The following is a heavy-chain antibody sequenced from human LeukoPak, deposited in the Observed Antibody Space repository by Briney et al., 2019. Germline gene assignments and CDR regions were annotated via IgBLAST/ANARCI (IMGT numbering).Heavy chain of an antibody. CDR2: IYYSGST. D-gene: IGHD6-13*01. CDR1: GGSISSYY. CDR3: ARSSAYSSSWYSGYDY. J-gene: IGHJ4*02. V-gene: IGHV4-59*08. Sequence: PSETLSLTCTVSGGSISSYYWSWIRQPPGKGLEWIGYIYYSGSTNYNPSLKSRVTISVDTSKNQFSLKLSSVTAADTAVYYCARSSAYSSSWYSGYDYWGQGTLVTVSS.